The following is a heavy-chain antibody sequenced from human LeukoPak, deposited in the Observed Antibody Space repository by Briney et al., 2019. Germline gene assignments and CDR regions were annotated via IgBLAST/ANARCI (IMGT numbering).Heavy chain of an antibody. J-gene: IGHJ6*03. Sequence: SVKVSCEASGGSFSSHAVGWVRQAPGQGLEWLGGTIPLFGTTRYAQKFQGRVTITTDESTRTAYMDLSSLTSEDTAVYYCARGSWDDVGYYYYYYMDVWGKGSTVTVSS. D-gene: IGHD1-1*01. CDR3: ARGSWDDVGYYYYYYMDV. V-gene: IGHV1-69*05. CDR1: GGSFSSHA. CDR2: TIPLFGTT.